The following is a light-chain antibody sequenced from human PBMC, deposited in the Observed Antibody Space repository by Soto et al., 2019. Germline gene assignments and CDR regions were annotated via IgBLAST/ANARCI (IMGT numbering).Light chain of an antibody. V-gene: IGLV2-14*03. Sequence: QSALTQPASVSGSPGQSIIISCTGTSSDISYDNYVSWYQQHPGKAPQLMIYDVSNRPSGVSNRFSGSKSGNTASLTISGLQAEDEADYYCSSYTTSTAFVVFGGGTKLTVL. CDR1: SSDISYDNY. CDR2: DVS. CDR3: SSYTTSTAFVV. J-gene: IGLJ2*01.